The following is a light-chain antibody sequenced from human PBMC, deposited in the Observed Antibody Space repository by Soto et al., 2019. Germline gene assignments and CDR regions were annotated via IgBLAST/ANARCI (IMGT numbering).Light chain of an antibody. V-gene: IGLV1-47*01. CDR3: AAWDDSLSGRV. J-gene: IGLJ3*02. CDR2: ANN. CDR1: GSNVGTSY. Sequence: QSVLTQPPSASGTPGQRVTISCSGSGSNVGTSYVYWYQQLPGTAPKLLIYANNQRPSGVPDRFSGSKSGTSASLAISGLRSEDEGDYYCAAWDDSLSGRVFGGGTKVTVL.